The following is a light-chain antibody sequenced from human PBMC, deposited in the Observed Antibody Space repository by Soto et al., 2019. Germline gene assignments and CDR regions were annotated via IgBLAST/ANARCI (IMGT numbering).Light chain of an antibody. CDR1: SSDVGGYNY. J-gene: IGLJ3*02. V-gene: IGLV2-8*01. CDR2: EVT. CDR3: CAFAYSRVV. Sequence: QSALTQPPSASGSPGQSVTISCTGTSSDVGGYNYVSWYQQHPGKAPKLIIYEVTKWPSGVSHRFSGSKSGSTASLTISGLQAEDEADYYCCAFAYSRVVFGGGTKLTVL.